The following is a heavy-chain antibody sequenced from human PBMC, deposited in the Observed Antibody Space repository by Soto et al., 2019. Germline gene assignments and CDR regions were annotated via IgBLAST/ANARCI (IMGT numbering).Heavy chain of an antibody. CDR2: IRSKANNYAT. CDR1: GFTFSDSA. CDR3: TPSLVSVAAPS. J-gene: IGHJ5*02. Sequence: PGGSLRLSCAASGFTFSDSAMHWVRQASGKGLEWVGRIRSKANNYATAYAASVKGRFTISRDDSKNTAYLQMNSLKTEDTAVYYCTPSLVSVAAPSWGQGTLVTVSS. V-gene: IGHV3-73*01. D-gene: IGHD2-15*01.